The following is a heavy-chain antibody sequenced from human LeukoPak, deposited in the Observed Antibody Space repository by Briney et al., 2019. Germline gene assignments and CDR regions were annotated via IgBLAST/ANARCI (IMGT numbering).Heavy chain of an antibody. CDR1: GFTFDDYG. D-gene: IGHD5-24*01. J-gene: IGHJ4*02. CDR3: AKALEMATIDFDY. V-gene: IGHV3-23*01. CDR2: ISGSGGST. Sequence: GGSLRLSCAASGFTFDDYGMSWVRQAPGKGLEWVSAISGSGGSTYYADSVKGRFTISRDNSKNTLYLQMNSLRAEDTAVYYCAKALEMATIDFDYWGQGTLVTVSS.